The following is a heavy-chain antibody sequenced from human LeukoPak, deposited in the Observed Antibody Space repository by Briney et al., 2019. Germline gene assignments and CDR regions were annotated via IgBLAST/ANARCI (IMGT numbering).Heavy chain of an antibody. CDR1: GFTFSSHG. V-gene: IGHV3-30*02. CDR2: IESDGSIK. CDR3: ARDQYRSSNYFDF. J-gene: IGHJ4*02. D-gene: IGHD6-6*01. Sequence: GGSLRLSCAASGFTFSSHGMHWVRQAPGKGLEWVAFIESDGSIKRYADSVKGRLTISRDNSKNTLYLQMNSLRAEDTAVYYCARDQYRSSNYFDFWGQGTLVTVSS.